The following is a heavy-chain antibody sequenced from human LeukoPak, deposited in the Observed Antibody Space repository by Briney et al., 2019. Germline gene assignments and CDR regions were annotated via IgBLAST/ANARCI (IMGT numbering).Heavy chain of an antibody. J-gene: IGHJ3*02. CDR3: AKAYNYYDSSGYYDAFDI. CDR1: GFTFSSYA. D-gene: IGHD3-22*01. Sequence: PGGSLRLSCAASGFTFSSYAMSWVRQAPGKGLEWVSAISGSGGSTYYADSVKGRFTISRDNSKNTLYLQINSLRAEDTAVYYCAKAYNYYDSSGYYDAFDIWGQGTMVTVSS. V-gene: IGHV3-23*01. CDR2: ISGSGGST.